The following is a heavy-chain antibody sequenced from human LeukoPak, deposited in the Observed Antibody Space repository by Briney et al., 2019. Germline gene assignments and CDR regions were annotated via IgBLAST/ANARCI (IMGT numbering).Heavy chain of an antibody. Sequence: PGGSLRLSCAASGFTFSSYWMHWVRQAPGKGLVWVSRINTDGSSTSYADSVKGRFTISRDNAKNSLYLQMNSLRAEDTAVYYCARVRYGDYARGYFDYWGQGTLVTVSS. CDR3: ARVRYGDYARGYFDY. D-gene: IGHD4-17*01. CDR2: INTDGSST. J-gene: IGHJ4*02. CDR1: GFTFSSYW. V-gene: IGHV3-74*01.